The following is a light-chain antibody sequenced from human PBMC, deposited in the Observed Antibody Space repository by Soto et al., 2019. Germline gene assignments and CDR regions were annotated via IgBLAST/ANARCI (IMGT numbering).Light chain of an antibody. CDR2: GAS. CDR3: QQYGSSLT. CDR1: QSVSSN. J-gene: IGKJ1*01. Sequence: TQSPSTLSASPGERATLSCRASQSVSSNLAWYQQKPGQAPMLLIYGASSRATGIPDRFSGSGSGTDFTLTISRLEPEDFAVYYCQQYGSSLTFGQGTKLEIK. V-gene: IGKV3-20*01.